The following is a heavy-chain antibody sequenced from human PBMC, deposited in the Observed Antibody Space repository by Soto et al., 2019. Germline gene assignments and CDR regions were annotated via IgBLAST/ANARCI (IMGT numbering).Heavy chain of an antibody. J-gene: IGHJ4*02. V-gene: IGHV3-7*04. CDR1: ESTIRRDW. D-gene: IGHD1-26*01. CDR3: SGGVGDAF. CDR2: TNQDGTKK. Sequence: EVPLVESGGGLVQTGGSLRLSCTISESTIRRDWMNWVRQAPGKGLEWVAHTNQDGTKKYYVDSVKGRFTISRDNAKNSLYLRMDSLRAEDAAMYYCSGGVGDAFWGQGTLVTVSS.